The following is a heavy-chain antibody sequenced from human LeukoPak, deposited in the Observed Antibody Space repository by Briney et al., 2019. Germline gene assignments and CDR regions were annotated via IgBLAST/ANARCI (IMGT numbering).Heavy chain of an antibody. CDR1: GLTFSSYV. J-gene: IGHJ6*04. V-gene: IGHV3-53*01. CDR3: ARDRTPNGMDV. CDR2: IYSGGST. Sequence: PGGSLRLSCAASGLTFSSYVMTWVRQAPGKGLEWVSVIYSGGSTYYADSVKGRFTISRDNSKNTLYLQMNSLRAEDTAVYYCARDRTPNGMDVWGKGTTVTVSS.